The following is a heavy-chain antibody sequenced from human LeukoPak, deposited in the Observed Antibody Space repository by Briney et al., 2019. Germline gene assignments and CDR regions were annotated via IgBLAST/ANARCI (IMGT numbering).Heavy chain of an antibody. V-gene: IGHV3-30*02. J-gene: IGHJ4*02. CDR2: IPYDGSNK. CDR3: AKDRFYGSGSYLPGVFDY. CDR1: AFTFSNYG. Sequence: GGSLRLSCAASAFTFSNYGMHWVRQAPGQGLEWVAFIPYDGSNKYYVASVKGRFTIPRDNTKNTLYLQMNSLRAEDTAVYYCAKDRFYGSGSYLPGVFDYWGQGTLVTVSS. D-gene: IGHD3-10*01.